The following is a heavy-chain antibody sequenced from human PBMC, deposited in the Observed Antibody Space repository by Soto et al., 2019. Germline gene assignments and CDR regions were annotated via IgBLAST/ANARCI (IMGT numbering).Heavy chain of an antibody. CDR3: ARGNPFNYAGFDV. V-gene: IGHV1-18*01. CDR1: GYSFRSYG. Sequence: ASVKVSCKASGYSFRSYGINWVRQAPGQGLEWIGWVSGYNYNTKYAQKLQGRITVTTDTSLSTAYMEVGSLTSDDTAIYYCARGNPFNYAGFDVWGQGTTVTVSS. D-gene: IGHD3-16*01. CDR2: VSGYNYNT. J-gene: IGHJ6*02.